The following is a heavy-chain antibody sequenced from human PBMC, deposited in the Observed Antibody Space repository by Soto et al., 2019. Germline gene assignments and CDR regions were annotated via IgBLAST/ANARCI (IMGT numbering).Heavy chain of an antibody. V-gene: IGHV3-11*06. CDR1: GFTFSDYY. CDR3: ARDRGVDDFWSGYYNDAFDI. D-gene: IGHD3-3*01. Sequence: GGSLRLSCAASGFTFSDYYMSWIRQAPGKGLEWVSYISSSSSYTNYADSVKGRFTISRDNAKNSLYLQMNSLRAEDTAVYYCARDRGVDDFWSGYYNDAFDIWGQGTMVTVS. CDR2: ISSSSSYT. J-gene: IGHJ3*02.